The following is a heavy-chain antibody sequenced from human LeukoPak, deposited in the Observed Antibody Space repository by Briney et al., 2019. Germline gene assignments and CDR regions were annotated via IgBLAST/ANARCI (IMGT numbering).Heavy chain of an antibody. D-gene: IGHD3-22*01. CDR3: AKDLRIVVVTVDY. Sequence: GGSLRLSCAVSGFTFSSYNMSWVRQAPGKGLEWVSAISGSGGSTYYADSVKGRFTISRDNSKNTLYLQMNSLRAEDTAVYYCAKDLRIVVVTVDYWGQGTLVTVSS. CDR1: GFTFSSYN. CDR2: ISGSGGST. V-gene: IGHV3-23*01. J-gene: IGHJ4*02.